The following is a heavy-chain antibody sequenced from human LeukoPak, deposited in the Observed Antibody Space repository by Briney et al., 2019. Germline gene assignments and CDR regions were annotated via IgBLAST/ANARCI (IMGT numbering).Heavy chain of an antibody. D-gene: IGHD6-13*01. CDR2: IHDSGST. Sequence: SETLPLTCAVSGDSISSGGYSWSWIRQTPGKGLEWIAYIHDSGSTYNNPSLKSRLSISIDTSKNQFSLKLNSLTAADTAVYYCARLVAAAGNNWFDPWGQGTLVTVSS. CDR3: ARLVAAAGNNWFDP. V-gene: IGHV4-30-4*07. J-gene: IGHJ5*02. CDR1: GDSISSGGYS.